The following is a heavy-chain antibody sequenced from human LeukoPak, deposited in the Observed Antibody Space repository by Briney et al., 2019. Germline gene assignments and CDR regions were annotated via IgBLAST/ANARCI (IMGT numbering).Heavy chain of an antibody. CDR3: ARVSVCPRCHFDY. D-gene: IGHD5/OR15-5a*01. CDR1: GFAFSSYR. V-gene: IGHV3-74*01. J-gene: IGHJ4*02. Sequence: GGSLRLSCAVSGFAFSSYRMHWVRQVPGKGLVWVSRISPDGTSALYADSVKGRFTISRDNAKNTLYLQMNGLRGDDTAVYCARVSVCPRCHFDYWGQGTLVTVSS. CDR2: ISPDGTSA.